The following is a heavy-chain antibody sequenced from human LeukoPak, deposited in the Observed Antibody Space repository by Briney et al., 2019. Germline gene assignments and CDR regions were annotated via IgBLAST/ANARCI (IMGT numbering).Heavy chain of an antibody. Sequence: KSSETLSLTCTVSGGSTSSSSAYWGWIRQPPGKGLEWIGSIYYSKNTYYNPSLKSRVTISADTSKNQFSLTLGSVSATDTAVYYCVSPRGFSYGYFDYWGQGTLVTVSS. V-gene: IGHV4-39*01. CDR2: IYYSKNT. D-gene: IGHD5-18*01. J-gene: IGHJ4*02. CDR1: GGSTSSSSAY. CDR3: VSPRGFSYGYFDY.